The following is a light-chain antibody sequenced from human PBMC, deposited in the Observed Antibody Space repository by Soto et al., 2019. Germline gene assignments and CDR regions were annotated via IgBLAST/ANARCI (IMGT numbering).Light chain of an antibody. CDR1: QSVCSY. J-gene: IGKJ4*01. V-gene: IGKV3-11*01. CDR2: GAS. CDR3: QQRSSWPLLWT. Sequence: EIVLTQSPATLSLSPGERATLSCRASQSVCSYLAWYQQKPGQAPRLLIYGASNRATGIPARFSGSGYGTDFTLPSSSLEHEDVAGYYCQQRSSWPLLWTFGGGTKVEIK.